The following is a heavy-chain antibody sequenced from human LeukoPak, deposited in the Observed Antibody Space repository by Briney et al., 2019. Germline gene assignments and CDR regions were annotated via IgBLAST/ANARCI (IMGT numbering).Heavy chain of an antibody. D-gene: IGHD3-22*01. J-gene: IGHJ4*02. CDR1: GYTFTSYC. Sequence: ASVKVSCKASGYTFTSYCMHWVLQAPGHGLEWMAIINPSGGSTNYAQKFQGRVTMTRDTSTSTVYMELSSLRSEDTAVYYCARDPRPSYDSSDYYYPGDYWGQGTLVTVSS. CDR3: ARDPRPSYDSSDYYYPGDY. V-gene: IGHV1-46*01. CDR2: INPSGGST.